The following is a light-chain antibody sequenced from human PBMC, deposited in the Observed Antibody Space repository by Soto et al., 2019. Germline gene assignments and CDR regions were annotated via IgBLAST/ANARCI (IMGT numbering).Light chain of an antibody. V-gene: IGKV3-20*01. CDR1: QSVTSNF. CDR2: GAS. Sequence: IVLTRSPGTLSLSPGERATLSCGASQSVTSNFLVWYQKKPGQAPRLLIYGASSRAAGIPDRFSGSGSGTDFTLTISRLEPEDFAVYYCQQYGRSQFTLCPGTTVDIK. J-gene: IGKJ3*01. CDR3: QQYGRSQFT.